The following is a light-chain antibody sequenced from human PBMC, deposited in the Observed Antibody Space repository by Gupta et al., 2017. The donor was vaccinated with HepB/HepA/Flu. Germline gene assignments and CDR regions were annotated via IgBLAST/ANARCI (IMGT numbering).Light chain of an antibody. CDR1: QNINSNF. CDR2: GVS. J-gene: IGKJ1*01. V-gene: IGKV3-20*01. CDR3: QQYGSSPRT. Sequence: IELTQSPGTLSLSPGERATLSCRASQNINSNFLAWYQQKPGQAPRLLIYGVSSRATGIPDRFSGSGSGTDFTLTISGMEPEDFAVYYCQQYGSSPRTFGQGTKVEI.